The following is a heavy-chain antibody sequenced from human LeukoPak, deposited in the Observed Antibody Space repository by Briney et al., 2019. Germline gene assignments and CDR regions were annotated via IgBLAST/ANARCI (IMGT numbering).Heavy chain of an antibody. CDR3: ARDYYGSGKD. D-gene: IGHD3-10*01. CDR1: GFTFSDYY. Sequence: PGGSLRLSCAASGFTFSDYYMSWIRQAPGKGLEWVAYITSSGDDIYYADSVKGRFTISRDNSKNTLYLQMNSLRADDTAMYYCARDYYGSGKDWGQGTLVTVSS. V-gene: IGHV3-11*01. CDR2: ITSSGDDI. J-gene: IGHJ4*02.